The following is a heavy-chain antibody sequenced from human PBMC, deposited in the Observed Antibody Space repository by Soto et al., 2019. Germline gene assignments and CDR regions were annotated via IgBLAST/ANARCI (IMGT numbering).Heavy chain of an antibody. J-gene: IGHJ4*02. CDR2: IYYTGGT. D-gene: IGHD6-19*01. CDR1: GDSINSGTYY. CDR3: ASSRRAGWTCDY. V-gene: IGHV4-31*03. Sequence: QVQLQESGPGLVKPSQTLSLSCTVSGDSINSGTYYWSWVRQVPGKGLEWIGYIYYTGGTYYTPSLKGRLTISVDTSKNQFSLNLNSVTAADTAMYYCASSRRAGWTCDYWGQGTLVTVSS.